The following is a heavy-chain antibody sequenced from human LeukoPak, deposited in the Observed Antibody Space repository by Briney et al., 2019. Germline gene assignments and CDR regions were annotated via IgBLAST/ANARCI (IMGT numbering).Heavy chain of an antibody. Sequence: PSETLSLTCTVSYDFSSDYYWTWLRQPPGKGLEWIGYISYSGSTIYSPSLISRATISIDTSKNQFSLRLRSVTAADTAVYYCARDSHSLRWYLWGRGTLVTVSS. CDR1: YDFSSDYY. D-gene: IGHD3-10*01. V-gene: IGHV4-59*01. CDR3: ARDSHSLRWYL. CDR2: ISYSGST. J-gene: IGHJ2*01.